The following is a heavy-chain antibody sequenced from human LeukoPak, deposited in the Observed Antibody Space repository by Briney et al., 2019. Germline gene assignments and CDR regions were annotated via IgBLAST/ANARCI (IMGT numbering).Heavy chain of an antibody. J-gene: IGHJ5*02. Sequence: PSQTLSLTCTVSGGSISSGSYYWSWIRQPAGKGLEWIGRIYTSGSTNYNPSLKSRVTISVDTSKNQFSLKLNSVTAADTAVYYCASPADDDFNPNCFDPWGQGTLVTVSS. D-gene: IGHD4-17*01. CDR3: ASPADDDFNPNCFDP. V-gene: IGHV4-61*02. CDR2: IYTSGST. CDR1: GGSISSGSYY.